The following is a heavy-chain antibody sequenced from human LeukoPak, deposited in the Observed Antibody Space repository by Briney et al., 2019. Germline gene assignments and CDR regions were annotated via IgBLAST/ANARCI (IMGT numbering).Heavy chain of an antibody. CDR2: IYSGGST. CDR1: GFTDSSNY. D-gene: IGHD2-2*01. Sequence: GGSLRLSCAASGFTDSSNYMSWVRQAPGKGQEWVSVIYSGGSTYYADSVKGRFTISRDNSKNTLYLQMNSLRAEDTAVYYCARDGTAAMRIHWGQGTLVTVSS. V-gene: IGHV3-66*01. CDR3: ARDGTAAMRIH. J-gene: IGHJ4*02.